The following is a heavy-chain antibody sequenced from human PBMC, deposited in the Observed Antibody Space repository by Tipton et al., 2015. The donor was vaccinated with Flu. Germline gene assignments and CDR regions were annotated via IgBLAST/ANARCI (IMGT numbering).Heavy chain of an antibody. CDR2: IYHSGST. D-gene: IGHD3-22*01. V-gene: IGHV4-38-2*01. Sequence: TLSLTCAVSGYSISSGYYWGWIRHPPGKGLEWIGSIYHSGSTYYNPSLKSRVTISVDTSKNQFSLKLSSVTAADTAVYYCAGQRLILDDSSGYYDYWGQGTLVTVSS. CDR1: GYSISSGYY. CDR3: AGQRLILDDSSGYYDY. J-gene: IGHJ4*02.